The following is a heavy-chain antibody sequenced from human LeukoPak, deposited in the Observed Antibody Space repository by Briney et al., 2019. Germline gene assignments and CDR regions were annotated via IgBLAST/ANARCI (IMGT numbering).Heavy chain of an antibody. V-gene: IGHV4-39*01. CDR2: IYYSGST. D-gene: IGHD2-2*01. CDR3: ASFPTNRYRTWFDP. Sequence: SETLSLTCTVSGFSITSSSYSWGWIRQPPGKGLEWIGNIYYSGSTNYNPSLKRRITISVDTSKNQFSLKLGSVTAADTAVYYCASFPTNRYRTWFDPWGQGTLVTVSS. J-gene: IGHJ5*02. CDR1: GFSITSSSYS.